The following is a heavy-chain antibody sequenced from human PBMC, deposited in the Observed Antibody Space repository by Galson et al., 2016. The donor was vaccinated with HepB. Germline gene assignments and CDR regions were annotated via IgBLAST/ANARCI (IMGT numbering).Heavy chain of an antibody. CDR3: AQEYDEFWSGFWGN. J-gene: IGHJ4*02. V-gene: IGHV3-23*01. CDR1: GFIFRSYA. D-gene: IGHD3-3*01. Sequence: SLRLSCAASGFIFRSYAMSWVRQTPGKGLKWVSSISDSGTSPYYVDSVKGRFTISRDNSKNTLYLQMNRLTVADTGKYYCAQEYDEFWSGFWGNWGQGILVTVSS. CDR2: ISDSGTSP.